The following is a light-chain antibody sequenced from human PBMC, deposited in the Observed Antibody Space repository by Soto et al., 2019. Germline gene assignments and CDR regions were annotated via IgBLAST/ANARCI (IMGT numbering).Light chain of an antibody. J-gene: IGKJ5*01. CDR3: QQTYSTPPCN. V-gene: IGKV1-39*01. Sequence: QMTQSPSSLSASVGDRVTLTCRASQNIDIYVSWYQQKPGKAPKLLISAASTLQSGVPSRFSGSRSGTDFTLTISGLQPEDFATYYCQQTYSTPPCNFGQGTRLENK. CDR2: AAS. CDR1: QNIDIY.